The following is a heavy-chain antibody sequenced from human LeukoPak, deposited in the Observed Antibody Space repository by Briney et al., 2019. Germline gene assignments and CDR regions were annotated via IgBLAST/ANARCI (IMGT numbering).Heavy chain of an antibody. D-gene: IGHD3-10*01. V-gene: IGHV4-59*08. J-gene: IGHJ4*02. CDR2: VHYSGST. Sequence: PSETLSLTCALSGGSISSSYWSWIRQPPGKGLEWIGCVHYSGSTDYNPSLKSRVTISVDTSKNQFSLKLSSVTAADTAVYYCARHYYRSGGDFDYWGQGTLVTVSS. CDR3: ARHYYRSGGDFDY. CDR1: GGSISSSY.